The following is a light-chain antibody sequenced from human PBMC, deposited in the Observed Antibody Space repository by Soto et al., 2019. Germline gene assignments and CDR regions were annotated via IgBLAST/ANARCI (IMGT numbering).Light chain of an antibody. CDR2: RNN. CDR1: SSDIGSNY. Sequence: QSVLTQPPSASGTPGQRVTISCYGSSSDIGSNYVYWYQQLPGTAPKLLIYRNNQRPSGVPDRFSGSKSGTSASLASSGLRSEDEADYYCAAWDDSLSGAVFGGGTQLTVL. V-gene: IGLV1-47*01. CDR3: AAWDDSLSGAV. J-gene: IGLJ7*01.